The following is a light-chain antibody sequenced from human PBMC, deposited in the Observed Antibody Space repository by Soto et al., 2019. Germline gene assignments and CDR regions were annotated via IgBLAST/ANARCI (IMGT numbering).Light chain of an antibody. J-gene: IGKJ2*01. Sequence: EIVMTQSPATLSVSPGDRATLSCRASQSISNYLAWYQQRPGQAPRLLISGASTRAASISDRISGSGSETDFTLTISSLQSEDFAVYYCQQYSRWPYTFGQGTKVDIK. CDR2: GAS. CDR1: QSISNY. V-gene: IGKV3-15*01. CDR3: QQYSRWPYT.